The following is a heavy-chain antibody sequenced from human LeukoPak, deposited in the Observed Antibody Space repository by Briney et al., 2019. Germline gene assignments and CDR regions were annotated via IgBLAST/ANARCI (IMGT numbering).Heavy chain of an antibody. CDR2: IYYSGST. D-gene: IGHD6-13*01. V-gene: IGHV4-39*07. CDR1: SDSISSSSYY. CDR3: AREGIAAAGAAEY. J-gene: IGHJ4*02. Sequence: SETLSLTCTVSSDSISSSSYYWGWIRQPPGKGLEWIGTIYYSGSTYYNPSLKSRVTISVDTSKNQFSLKLSSVTAADTAVYYCAREGIAAAGAAEYWGQGTLVTVSS.